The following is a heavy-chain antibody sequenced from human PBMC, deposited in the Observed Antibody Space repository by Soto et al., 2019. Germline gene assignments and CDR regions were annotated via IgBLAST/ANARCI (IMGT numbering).Heavy chain of an antibody. CDR2: IIPIFGTA. V-gene: IGHV1-69*01. Sequence: QVQLVQSGAEVKKPGSSVKVSCKASGGTFSSYAISWVRQAPGQGLEWMGGIIPIFGTANYAQKFQGRVMITADESTSTAYMELSGLRSEDTAVYYCARDQGIAAAGTAGYWGQGTLVTVSS. D-gene: IGHD6-13*01. CDR3: ARDQGIAAAGTAGY. CDR1: GGTFSSYA. J-gene: IGHJ4*02.